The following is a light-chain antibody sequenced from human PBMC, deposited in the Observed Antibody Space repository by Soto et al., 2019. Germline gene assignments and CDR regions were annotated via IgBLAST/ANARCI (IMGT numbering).Light chain of an antibody. Sequence: EIVLTQSPATLSSFPGDRVTLSCRASQCISTCLAWYQHRPGQAPRLLIYETSNRAAGIPARFSASGTGADSTPTISDVHPEDFAYYYCHHRHSWPRTFGQGTKVDIK. V-gene: IGKV3-11*01. CDR2: ETS. CDR1: QCISTC. CDR3: HHRHSWPRT. J-gene: IGKJ1*01.